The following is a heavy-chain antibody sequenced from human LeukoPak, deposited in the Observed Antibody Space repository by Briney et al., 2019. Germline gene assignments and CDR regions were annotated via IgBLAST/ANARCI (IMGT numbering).Heavy chain of an antibody. CDR2: INTVGSST. D-gene: IGHD3-10*01. V-gene: IGHV3-74*01. Sequence: GGSLRLSCVASGFTFSSYWMDWVRQAPGKGLVWVSRINTVGSSTGYADSVKGRFTISRDNAENTLYLQMNSRRAEDTAVYYCARDHPAARGDYWGPGTVVTV. CDR1: GFTFSSYW. CDR3: ARDHPAARGDY. J-gene: IGHJ4*02.